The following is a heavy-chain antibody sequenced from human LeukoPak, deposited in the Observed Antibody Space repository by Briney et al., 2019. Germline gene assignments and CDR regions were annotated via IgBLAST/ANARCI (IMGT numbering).Heavy chain of an antibody. D-gene: IGHD5-18*01. J-gene: IGHJ3*02. CDR2: IYPGDSDT. V-gene: IGHV5-51*01. Sequence: GESLKISCKGSGYSFTSYWIGWVRQMPGKGLEWMGIIYPGDSDTRYSPSFQGQVTISADKSISTAYLQWSSLKASDTAMYYCARADTAMVALNDAFDIWGQGTMVTVSS. CDR3: ARADTAMVALNDAFDI. CDR1: GYSFTSYW.